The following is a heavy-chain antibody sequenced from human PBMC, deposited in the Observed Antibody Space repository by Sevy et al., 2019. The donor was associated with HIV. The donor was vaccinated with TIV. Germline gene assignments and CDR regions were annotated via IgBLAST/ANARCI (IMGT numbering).Heavy chain of an antibody. Sequence: GGSLRLSCEASEFTFSNYAMTWVRQAPGKGLGWVSDITGSGGNTYYADSAKGRFTISRDNSKNNLYLQMNSLRAEDTAVYYCAEVSSGWDLDYWGQGTLVTVSS. CDR2: ITGSGGNT. CDR3: AEVSSGWDLDY. V-gene: IGHV3-23*01. D-gene: IGHD6-19*01. J-gene: IGHJ4*02. CDR1: EFTFSNYA.